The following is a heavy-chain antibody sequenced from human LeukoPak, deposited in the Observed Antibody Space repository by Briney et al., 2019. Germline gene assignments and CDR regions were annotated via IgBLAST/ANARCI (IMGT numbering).Heavy chain of an antibody. J-gene: IGHJ4*02. V-gene: IGHV3-30*18. CDR2: ISYDRSNK. Sequence: GGSLRLSCAASGFTFSSYGMHWARQAPGKGLEWVAVISYDRSNKYYADSVKGRFTISRDNSKNTLYLQMNSLRAEDTAVYYCAKSSKWLVLDYWGQGTLVTVSS. CDR3: AKSSKWLVLDY. D-gene: IGHD6-19*01. CDR1: GFTFSSYG.